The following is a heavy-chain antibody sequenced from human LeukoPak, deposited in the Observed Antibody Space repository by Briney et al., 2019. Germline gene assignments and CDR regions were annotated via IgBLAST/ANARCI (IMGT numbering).Heavy chain of an antibody. CDR1: GFTFSSYA. J-gene: IGHJ4*02. V-gene: IGHV3-23*01. CDR2: ISGSGGST. D-gene: IGHD3-22*01. Sequence: GGSLRLSCAASGFTFSSYATSWVRQAPGKGLGWVSAISGSGGSTYYADSVKGRFTISRDNSKNTLYLQMNSLRAEDTAVYYCAKGYYYDSSGLTFDYWGQGTLVTVSS. CDR3: AKGYYYDSSGLTFDY.